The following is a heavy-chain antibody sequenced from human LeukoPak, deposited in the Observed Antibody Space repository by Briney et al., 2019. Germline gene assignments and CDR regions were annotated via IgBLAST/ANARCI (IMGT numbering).Heavy chain of an antibody. CDR3: ARLTRLAPVGTTYYHGLDV. Sequence: PSETLSLTCTVSGGSISGHYWSWLRQPPGKGLEWLGHIYYTGVINYDPSLKSRVTMLVDTSKNQFSLKVTSVTAADTAVYYCARLTRLAPVGTTYYHGLDVWGQGSTVTVSS. CDR2: IYYTGVI. J-gene: IGHJ6*02. V-gene: IGHV4-59*08. CDR1: GGSISGHY. D-gene: IGHD2-2*01.